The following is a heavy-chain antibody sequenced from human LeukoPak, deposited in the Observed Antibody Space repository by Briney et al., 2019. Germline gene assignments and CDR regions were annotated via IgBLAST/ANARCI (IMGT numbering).Heavy chain of an antibody. Sequence: ASVRVSCKASGYTFTGFGVSWVRQAPGQGLEWMGWISVYNNYTNYARNFQDRVTMTADTSTSTAYMELRSLSSDDTAMYFCAKTHFRITVFGVIAPNSFDVWGQGTMVTVCS. CDR1: GYTFTGFG. D-gene: IGHD3-3*01. J-gene: IGHJ3*01. V-gene: IGHV1-18*01. CDR2: ISVYNNYT. CDR3: AKTHFRITVFGVIAPNSFDV.